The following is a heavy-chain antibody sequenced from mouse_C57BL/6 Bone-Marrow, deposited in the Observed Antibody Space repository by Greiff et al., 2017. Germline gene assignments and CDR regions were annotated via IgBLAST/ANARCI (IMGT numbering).Heavy chain of an antibody. CDR1: GYSFTGYY. J-gene: IGHJ4*01. CDR3: ARSQYYYAIDY. CDR2: INPSTGGT. V-gene: IGHV1-42*01. Sequence: EVQLQQSGPELVKPGASVKISCKASGYSFTGYYMNWVKQSPEKSLEWIGEINPSTGGTTYNQKFKAKATLTVDKSSSTAYMQLKSLTSEDSAVYYCARSQYYYAIDYWGQGTSVTVSS.